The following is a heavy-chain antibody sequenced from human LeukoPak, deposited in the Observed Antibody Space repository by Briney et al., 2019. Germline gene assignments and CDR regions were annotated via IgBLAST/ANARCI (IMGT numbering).Heavy chain of an antibody. V-gene: IGHV3-23*01. CDR1: GFTFSSYW. CDR2: ISGSGDST. D-gene: IGHD6-13*01. CDR3: AKTRPLDSSSWSHGDY. Sequence: GGSLRLSCAASGFTFSSYWMSWVRQAPGKGLEWVSAISGSGDSTYYGDSVKGRFTISRDNSKNTLYLQMNSLRAEDTAVYYCAKTRPLDSSSWSHGDYWGQGTLVTVSS. J-gene: IGHJ4*02.